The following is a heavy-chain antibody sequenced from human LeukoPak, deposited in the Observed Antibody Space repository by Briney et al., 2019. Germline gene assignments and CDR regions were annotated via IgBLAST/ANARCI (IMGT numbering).Heavy chain of an antibody. D-gene: IGHD1-26*01. CDR2: IYYSGST. CDR3: AGEGALFDY. CDR1: GGSISSSSYY. V-gene: IGHV4-39*07. Sequence: SETLSLTCTVSGGSISSSSYYWGWIRQPPGKGLEWIGSIYYSGSTYYNPSLKSRVTISVDTSKNQFSLKLSSVTAADTAVYYCAGEGALFDYWGQGTLVTVSS. J-gene: IGHJ4*02.